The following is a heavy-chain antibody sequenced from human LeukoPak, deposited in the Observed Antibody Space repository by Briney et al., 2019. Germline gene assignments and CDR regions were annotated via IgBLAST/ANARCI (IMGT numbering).Heavy chain of an antibody. Sequence: GGSLRLSCAASGFTVSGNHMNWVRQAPGKGLEWVSAISGSGGSTYYADSVKGRFTISRDNSKNTLYLQMNSLRAEDTAVYYCAKGGTMVRGGTYYYYYYMDVWGKGTTVTVSS. J-gene: IGHJ6*03. D-gene: IGHD3-10*01. V-gene: IGHV3-23*01. CDR3: AKGGTMVRGGTYYYYYYMDV. CDR1: GFTVSGNH. CDR2: ISGSGGST.